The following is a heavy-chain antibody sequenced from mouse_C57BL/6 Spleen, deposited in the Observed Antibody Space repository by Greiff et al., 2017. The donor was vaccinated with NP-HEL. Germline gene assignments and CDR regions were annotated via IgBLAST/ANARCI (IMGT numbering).Heavy chain of an antibody. J-gene: IGHJ2*01. V-gene: IGHV1-64*01. CDR1: GYTFTSYW. CDR2: IHPNSGST. D-gene: IGHD1-1*01. CDR3: ARAPYGSSYYFDY. Sequence: QVQLQQPGAELVKPGASVKLSCKASGYTFTSYWMHWVKQRPGQGLEWIGMIHPNSGSTNYNEKFKSKATLTVDKSSSTAYMQLSSLTSEDSAVYYCARAPYGSSYYFDYWGQGTTLTVSS.